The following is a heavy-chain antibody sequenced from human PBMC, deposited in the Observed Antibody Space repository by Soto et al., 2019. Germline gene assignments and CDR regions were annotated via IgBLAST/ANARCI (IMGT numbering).Heavy chain of an antibody. V-gene: IGHV3-21*01. CDR3: ARARREASCYVYLCAFDI. CDR1: GFTFSSYS. CDR2: ISSSSSYI. Sequence: EVQLVESGGGLVKPGGSLRLSCAASGFTFSSYSMNWVRQAPGKGLEWVSSISSSSSYIYYADSVKGRFTISRDNAKNSLYLQMNSLRAEDTAVYYWARARREASCYVYLCAFDICGQGTMVTVSS. D-gene: IGHD2-2*01. J-gene: IGHJ3*02.